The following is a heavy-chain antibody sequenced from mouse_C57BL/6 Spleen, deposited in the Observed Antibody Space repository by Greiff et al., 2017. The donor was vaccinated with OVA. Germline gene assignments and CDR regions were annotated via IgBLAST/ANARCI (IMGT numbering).Heavy chain of an antibody. D-gene: IGHD1-3*01. CDR1: GYTFTDYE. J-gene: IGHJ4*01. V-gene: IGHV1-15*01. Sequence: QVHVKQSGAELVRPGASVTLSCKASGYTFTDYEMHWVKQTPVHGLEWIGAIDPETGGTAYNQKFKGKAILTADKSSSTAYMELRSLTSEDSAVYYCTRLGYSSPMDYWGQGTSVTVSS. CDR3: TRLGYSSPMDY. CDR2: IDPETGGT.